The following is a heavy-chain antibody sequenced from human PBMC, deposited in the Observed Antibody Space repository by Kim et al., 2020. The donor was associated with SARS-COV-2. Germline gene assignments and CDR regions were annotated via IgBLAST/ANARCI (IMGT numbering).Heavy chain of an antibody. CDR2: ISSSSSYI. Sequence: GGSLRLSCAASGFTFSSYSMNWVRQAPGKGLEWVSSISSSSSYIYYADSVKGRFTISRDNAKNSLYLQMNSLRAEDTAVYYCARDGARYCSGGSCYSYYYGMDVWGQGTTVTVSS. V-gene: IGHV3-21*01. CDR3: ARDGARYCSGGSCYSYYYGMDV. D-gene: IGHD2-15*01. CDR1: GFTFSSYS. J-gene: IGHJ6*02.